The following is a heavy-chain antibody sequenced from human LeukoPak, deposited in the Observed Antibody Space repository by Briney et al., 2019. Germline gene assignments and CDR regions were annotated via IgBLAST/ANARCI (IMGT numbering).Heavy chain of an antibody. D-gene: IGHD3-22*01. CDR1: GFTFDDYA. CDR2: ISWNSGSI. V-gene: IGHV3-9*01. CDR3: AKDMGHYYDSSGWGYYFDY. Sequence: GGSLRLSCAASGFTFDDYAMHWVRQAPGKGLEWVSGISWNSGSIGYADSVKGRFTISRDNAKNSLYLQMNSLRAEDTALYYCAKDMGHYYDSSGWGYYFDYWGQGTLVTVSS. J-gene: IGHJ4*02.